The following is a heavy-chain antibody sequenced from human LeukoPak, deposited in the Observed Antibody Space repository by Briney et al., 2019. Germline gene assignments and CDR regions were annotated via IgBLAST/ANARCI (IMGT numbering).Heavy chain of an antibody. CDR3: AKAGEIYYDSSGYLLAY. Sequence: PGGSLRLFCAASGFTFSSYGMHWVRQAPGKGLEWVAVISYDGSNKYYADSVKGRFTISRDNSKNTLYLQMNSLRAEDTAVYYCAKAGEIYYDSSGYLLAYWGQGTLVTVSS. D-gene: IGHD3-22*01. CDR2: ISYDGSNK. CDR1: GFTFSSYG. J-gene: IGHJ4*02. V-gene: IGHV3-30*18.